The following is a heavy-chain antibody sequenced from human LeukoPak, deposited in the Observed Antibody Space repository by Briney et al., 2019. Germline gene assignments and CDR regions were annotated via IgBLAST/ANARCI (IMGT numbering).Heavy chain of an antibody. CDR1: DHTFTYYY. CDR2: IYYTGSS. V-gene: IGHV4-59*01. D-gene: IGHD3-10*01. CDR3: ARGADVLLWFGELLSYFDY. J-gene: IGHJ4*02. Sequence: PSETLSLTCDVTDHTFTYYYWTWIRQPPGKGLEWIGSIYYTGSSNYNPSLESRVTMSIDTSNNQFSLKLKSVTSADTAVYYCARGADVLLWFGELLSYFDYWGQGTLVTVSS.